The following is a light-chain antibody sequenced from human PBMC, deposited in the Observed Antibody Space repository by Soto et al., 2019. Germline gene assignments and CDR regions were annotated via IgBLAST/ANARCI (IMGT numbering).Light chain of an antibody. Sequence: EIVMTHSPATLSVSPGARATLSCRASQSVSSTLAWYQQKPGQAPTLLIYGASTRATGIPARFSGSGSGTEFTPTISSLQSEDFAVYYCQQYNNWPPVTFGQGTRLEIK. J-gene: IGKJ5*01. CDR3: QQYNNWPPVT. V-gene: IGKV3-15*01. CDR2: GAS. CDR1: QSVSST.